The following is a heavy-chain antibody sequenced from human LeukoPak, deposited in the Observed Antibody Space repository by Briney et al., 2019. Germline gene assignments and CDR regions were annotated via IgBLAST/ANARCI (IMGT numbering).Heavy chain of an antibody. Sequence: GGSLRLSCAPSGFTVSSNYMSWVRQAPGKGLEWVSVIYIGGDTFYANSVKGRFTISRDNSKNTLYLQMNSLRAEDTAVYYCAAKVELRSNGPYFNSWGQGTLVTVSS. CDR1: GFTVSSNY. J-gene: IGHJ4*02. V-gene: IGHV3-53*01. CDR3: AAKVELRSNGPYFNS. D-gene: IGHD1-7*01. CDR2: IYIGGDT.